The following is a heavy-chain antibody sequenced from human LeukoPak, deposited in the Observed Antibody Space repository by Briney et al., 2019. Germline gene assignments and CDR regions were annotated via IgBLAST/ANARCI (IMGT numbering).Heavy chain of an antibody. D-gene: IGHD1-14*01. CDR2: FYYIGGT. CDR1: RGSMSSSSYY. J-gene: IGHJ4*02. V-gene: IGHV4-39*01. CDR3: ARKLTTFDS. Sequence: SETLSLTCTVSRGSMSSSSYYWCWIRQPPGKRLEWIGSFYYIGGTYYNPSLEGRVTISADSSKNQFSLKLTSVTAADTALYYCARKLTTFDSCGQGTLVTVSS.